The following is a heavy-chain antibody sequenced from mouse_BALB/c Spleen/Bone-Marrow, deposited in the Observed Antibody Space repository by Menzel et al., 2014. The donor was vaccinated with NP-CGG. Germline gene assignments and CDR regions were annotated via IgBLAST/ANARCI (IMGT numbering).Heavy chain of an antibody. CDR3: ARYDGYSDNAMDY. CDR1: GFTFTDYY. J-gene: IGHJ4*01. Sequence: VQLQQSGGGLVQPGSSLRLSCATPGFTFTDYYMNWVRQPPGKALEWLGFIRNKANGYTTEFSASVKGRSTISRDNSQSILYLQMNTLRAEDSATYYCARYDGYSDNAMDYWGQGTSVTVSS. D-gene: IGHD2-3*01. CDR2: IRNKANGYTT. V-gene: IGHV7-3*02.